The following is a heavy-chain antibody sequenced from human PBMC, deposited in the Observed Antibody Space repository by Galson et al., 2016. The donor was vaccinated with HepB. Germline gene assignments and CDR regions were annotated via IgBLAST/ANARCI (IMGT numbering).Heavy chain of an antibody. CDR2: ISSSSRRT. D-gene: IGHD2-15*01. Sequence: SLRLSCAASGFTLSNYAMSWVRQAPGKGLEWVSGISSSSRRTNYADSVKGRFTVSRDNSRNTLDLQMNSLRTEDTAVYLCVKDRPGPLVVVVAPDSFDCWGQGTLVTVSP. V-gene: IGHV3-23*01. CDR3: VKDRPGPLVVVVAPDSFDC. J-gene: IGHJ4*02. CDR1: GFTLSNYA.